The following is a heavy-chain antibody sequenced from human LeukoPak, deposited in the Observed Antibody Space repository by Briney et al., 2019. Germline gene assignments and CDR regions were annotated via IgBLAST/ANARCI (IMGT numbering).Heavy chain of an antibody. D-gene: IGHD2-2*02. Sequence: GGSLRLSCAASGFTFSIYNMNWVRQAPGKGLEWVSSISSSSSYTYYADSVKGRFTISRDNAKNSLYLQMDSLRAEDTAVYYCARDQCSTTSCYTYYMDVWGDGTTVTVSS. J-gene: IGHJ6*03. V-gene: IGHV3-21*01. CDR3: ARDQCSTTSCYTYYMDV. CDR2: ISSSSSYT. CDR1: GFTFSIYN.